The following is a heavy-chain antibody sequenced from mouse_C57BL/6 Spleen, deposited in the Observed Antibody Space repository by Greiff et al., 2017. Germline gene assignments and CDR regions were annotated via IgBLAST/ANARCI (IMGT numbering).Heavy chain of an antibody. Sequence: QVQLQQSGPELVKPGASVKISCKASGYAFSSSWMNWVKQRPGKGLEWIGRIYPGDGDTNYNGTIKGKATLTADKSSSTAYMQLSSLTSEDSAVYFCARYSYYFDYWGQGTTLTVSS. CDR1: GYAFSSSW. D-gene: IGHD2-12*01. J-gene: IGHJ2*01. CDR3: ARYSYYFDY. CDR2: IYPGDGDT. V-gene: IGHV1-82*01.